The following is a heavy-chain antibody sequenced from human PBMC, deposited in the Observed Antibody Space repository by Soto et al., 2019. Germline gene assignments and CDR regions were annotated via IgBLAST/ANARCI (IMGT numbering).Heavy chain of an antibody. J-gene: IGHJ3*02. CDR2: ISYDGSNK. CDR3: ASLLVGCTNGVCYNIRENDAFDI. V-gene: IGHV3-30-3*01. Sequence: GGSLRLSCAASGFTFSSYAMHWVRQAPGKGLESVAVISYDGSNKYYADPVKGRFTISRDNSNNTLYLQMNSLRAEDTAVYYCASLLVGCTNGVCYNIRENDAFDIWGQGTMVTVSS. CDR1: GFTFSSYA. D-gene: IGHD2-8*01.